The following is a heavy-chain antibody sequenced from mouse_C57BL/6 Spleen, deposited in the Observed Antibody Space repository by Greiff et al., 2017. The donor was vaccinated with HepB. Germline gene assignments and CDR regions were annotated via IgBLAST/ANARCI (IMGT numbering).Heavy chain of an antibody. CDR3: ARDLARAY. J-gene: IGHJ3*01. Sequence: DVHLVESGGGLVKPGGSLKLSCAASGFPFSSYAMSWVRQTPEKRLAWVATISDGGSYTYYPDNVKGRFTISRDNAKNNLYLQMSHLKSEDTAMYYCARDLARAYWGQGTLVTVSA. V-gene: IGHV5-4*01. CDR2: ISDGGSYT. CDR1: GFPFSSYA.